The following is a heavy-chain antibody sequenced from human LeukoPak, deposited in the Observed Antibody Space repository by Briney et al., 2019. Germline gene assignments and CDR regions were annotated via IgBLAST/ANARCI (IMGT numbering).Heavy chain of an antibody. CDR2: IKPDGSEK. CDR1: QFTFSSYW. V-gene: IGHV3-7*01. D-gene: IGHD3-16*01. Sequence: PGGSLRLSCAASQFTFSSYWMSWVRQAPGKGLEWVANIKPDGSEKYYVDSVKGRFTISRDNAKNSLYLQMNSLRAEDTAVYYCARAKVWGSGSWFDPWGQGTLVTVSS. CDR3: ARAKVWGSGSWFDP. J-gene: IGHJ5*02.